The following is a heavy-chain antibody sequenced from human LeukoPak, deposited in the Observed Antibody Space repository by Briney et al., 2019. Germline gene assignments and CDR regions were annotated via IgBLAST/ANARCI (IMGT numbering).Heavy chain of an antibody. Sequence: SVKVSCKASGGTFSSYAISWVRQAPGQGLEWMGRIIPILGIANYAQKFQGRVTITADKSTSTAYMELSSLRSEDTAVYYCARDPRCSGGSCYYGSHYWGQGTLVTVSS. CDR2: IIPILGIA. J-gene: IGHJ4*02. D-gene: IGHD2-15*01. V-gene: IGHV1-69*04. CDR1: GGTFSSYA. CDR3: ARDPRCSGGSCYYGSHY.